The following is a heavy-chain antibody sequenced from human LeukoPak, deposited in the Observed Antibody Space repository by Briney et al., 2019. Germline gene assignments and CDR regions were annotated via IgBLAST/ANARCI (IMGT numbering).Heavy chain of an antibody. D-gene: IGHD1-26*01. V-gene: IGHV1-46*01. Sequence: ASVKVSCKASGYTFTSYYMHWVRQAPGQGLEWMGIINPSGDSTSYARKFQGRVTMTRDTSTSTVYMELSSLRYEDTAVYYCARDHPRSGSSLGYWGQGTLVTVSS. CDR3: ARDHPRSGSSLGY. CDR2: INPSGDST. J-gene: IGHJ4*02. CDR1: GYTFTSYY.